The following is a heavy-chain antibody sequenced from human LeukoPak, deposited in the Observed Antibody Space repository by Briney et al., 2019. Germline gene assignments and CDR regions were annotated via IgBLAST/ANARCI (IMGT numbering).Heavy chain of an antibody. CDR2: ISGCGGST. CDR3: AKDPIQLLRVFDY. D-gene: IGHD2-2*01. V-gene: IGHV3-23*01. Sequence: PGGSLRLSCAASGFTFSSYAMSWVRQAPGKGLEWVSAISGCGGSTYYADSVKGRFTISRDNSKNTLYLQMNSLRTEDAAVYYCAKDPIQLLRVFDYWGQGTLVTVSS. CDR1: GFTFSSYA. J-gene: IGHJ4*02.